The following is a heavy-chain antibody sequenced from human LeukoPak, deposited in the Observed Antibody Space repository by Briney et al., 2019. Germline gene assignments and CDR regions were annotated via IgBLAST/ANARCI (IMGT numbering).Heavy chain of an antibody. D-gene: IGHD5-12*01. CDR3: ATNPDIVATTYFDY. Sequence: SVKVSCKASGGTFSSYAISWVRPAPGQGLEWMGGIIPIFGTANYAQKFQGRVAITADESTSTAYMELSSLRSEDTAVYYCATNPDIVATTYFDYWGQGTLVTVSS. CDR1: GGTFSSYA. CDR2: IIPIFGTA. V-gene: IGHV1-69*13. J-gene: IGHJ4*02.